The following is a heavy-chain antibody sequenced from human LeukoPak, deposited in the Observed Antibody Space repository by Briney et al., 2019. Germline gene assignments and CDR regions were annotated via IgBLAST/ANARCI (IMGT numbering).Heavy chain of an antibody. CDR1: GSSMNGFQ. V-gene: IGHV4-4*07. J-gene: IGHJ5*02. Sequence: SETLSLTCTVSGSSMNGFQWSWIRQPAGKGLEWIGRISTSGNINYTPSLKSRVTMSVDTSKNQFSLKLTSVTAADTAVYFCARGQSYMKSQNWFGPWGQGTLVTVSS. CDR3: ARGQSYMKSQNWFGP. D-gene: IGHD2/OR15-2a*01. CDR2: ISTSGNI.